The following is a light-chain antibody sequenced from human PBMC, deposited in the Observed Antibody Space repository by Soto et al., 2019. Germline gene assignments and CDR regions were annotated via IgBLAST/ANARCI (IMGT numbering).Light chain of an antibody. CDR2: DAY. J-gene: IGKJ4*01. V-gene: IGKV3-11*01. CDR1: QSFRGL. Sequence: EVVLTQSPVTLSLSPGERATLSCRASQSFRGLLAWYQQKPGQAPRLLIYDAYNRATGIPPRFSGSGSGTDFTLTISSLEPEDSAVYYCQQYNDWPPLTFCGGTKVEIK. CDR3: QQYNDWPPLT.